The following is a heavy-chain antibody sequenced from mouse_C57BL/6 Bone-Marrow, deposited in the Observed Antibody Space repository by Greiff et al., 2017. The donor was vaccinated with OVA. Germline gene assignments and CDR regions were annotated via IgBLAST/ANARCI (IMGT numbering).Heavy chain of an antibody. D-gene: IGHD2-3*01. J-gene: IGHJ1*03. V-gene: IGHV5-9-1*02. CDR1: GFTFSSYA. CDR2: ISSGGDYI. Sequence: EVKLMESGEGLVKPGGSLKLSCAASGFTFSSYAMSWVRQTPEKRLEWVAYISSGGDYIYYADTVKGRFTISRDNARNTLYLQLIRLMSENTAMYYCTIELYDGYYWWYFDVWGTGTTVTVSS. CDR3: TIELYDGYYWWYFDV.